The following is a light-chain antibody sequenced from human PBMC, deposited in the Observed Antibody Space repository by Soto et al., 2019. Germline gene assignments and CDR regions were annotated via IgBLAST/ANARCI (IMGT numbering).Light chain of an antibody. CDR2: DAS. CDR1: QSVSSY. J-gene: IGKJ2*01. V-gene: IGKV3-11*01. CDR3: QQRSNWPPYT. Sequence: PGERATLSCRASQSVSSYLAWYQQKPGQAPRLLIYDASNRATGIPARFSGSVSGTDFTLTISSLEPEDCAVYYCQQRSNWPPYTFGPGTKLEIK.